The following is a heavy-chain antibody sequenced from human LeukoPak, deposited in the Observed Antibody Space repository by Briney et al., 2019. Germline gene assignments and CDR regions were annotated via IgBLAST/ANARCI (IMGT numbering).Heavy chain of an antibody. Sequence: GGSLRLSCAASGFTFSSYAMSWVRQAPGKGLEWVSAISGSGGSTYYADSVRGRFTISRDNSMNTLYLQMNSLRAEDTAVYYCAKDLVRGVDLFDYWGQGTLVTVSS. CDR1: GFTFSSYA. J-gene: IGHJ4*02. CDR3: AKDLVRGVDLFDY. D-gene: IGHD3-10*01. CDR2: ISGSGGST. V-gene: IGHV3-23*01.